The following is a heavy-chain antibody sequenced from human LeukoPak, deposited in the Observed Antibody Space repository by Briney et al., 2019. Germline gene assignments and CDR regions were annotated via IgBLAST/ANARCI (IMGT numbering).Heavy chain of an antibody. V-gene: IGHV3-11*04. Sequence: PGGSLRLSCAASGFTFTDYYMSWIRQAPGKGLDWVSYTSSSGSPIYYAGSVKGRFAISRDNAKNSLSLQMNSLRAEDTAVYYCARVDCSSTSCYEFDYWGQGTLVIVFS. D-gene: IGHD2-2*01. J-gene: IGHJ4*02. CDR3: ARVDCSSTSCYEFDY. CDR2: TSSSGSPI. CDR1: GFTFTDYY.